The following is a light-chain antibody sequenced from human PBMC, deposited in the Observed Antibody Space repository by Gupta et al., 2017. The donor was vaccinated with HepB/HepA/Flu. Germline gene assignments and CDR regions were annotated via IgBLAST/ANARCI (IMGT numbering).Light chain of an antibody. CDR3: QQLYNWPLA. CDR2: DAS. Sequence: IVLTQSPATLSFSPGERSTLSGRASQSVNKYLVWYQQKPGQAPRLLIYDASKRATGIPARFSGSGSGTEFTLTISSRERENFAVYRCQQLYNWPLAFGGGSKVETK. CDR1: QSVNKY. J-gene: IGKJ4*01. V-gene: IGKV3-11*01.